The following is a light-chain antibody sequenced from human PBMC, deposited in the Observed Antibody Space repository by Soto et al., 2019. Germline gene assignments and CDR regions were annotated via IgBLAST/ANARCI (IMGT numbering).Light chain of an antibody. CDR3: QSYDSILTGSV. CDR2: SNT. Sequence: QSVLTQPPSASGTPGQRVTISCSGSSSNIGSNAVSWYQQLPGTAPKLLIYSNTNRPSGVPDRFSGSKSGTSASLAITGLQAGDEADYYCQSYDSILTGSVFGGGTKVTVL. CDR1: SSNIGSNA. V-gene: IGLV1-40*01. J-gene: IGLJ3*02.